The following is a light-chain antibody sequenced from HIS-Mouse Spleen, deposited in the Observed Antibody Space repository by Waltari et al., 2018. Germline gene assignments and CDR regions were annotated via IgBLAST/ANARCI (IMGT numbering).Light chain of an antibody. CDR1: QSVLYSSNNKNC. V-gene: IGKV4-1*01. CDR3: QQYYSTPWT. CDR2: WAS. J-gene: IGKJ1*01. Sequence: DIVMSQSPDSPAVSLGERATLNCKSSQSVLYSSNNKNCLAWYQQKPGQPPKLLIYWASTRESGVPDRFSGSGSGTDFTLTISSLQAEDVAVYYCQQYYSTPWTFGQGTKVEIK.